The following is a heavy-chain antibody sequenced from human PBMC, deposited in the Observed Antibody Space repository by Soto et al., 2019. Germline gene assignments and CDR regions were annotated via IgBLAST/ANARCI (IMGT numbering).Heavy chain of an antibody. CDR1: GFTFSSYS. CDR2: ISSSSSYI. D-gene: IGHD3-22*01. V-gene: IGHV3-21*01. J-gene: IGHJ6*02. Sequence: GGSLRLSCAASGFTFSSYSMNWVRQAPGKGLEWASSISSSSSYIYYADSVKGRFTISRDNAKNSLYLQMNSLRAEDTAVYYCARDSSGYPHYYYYYGMDVWGQGTTVTVSS. CDR3: ARDSSGYPHYYYYYGMDV.